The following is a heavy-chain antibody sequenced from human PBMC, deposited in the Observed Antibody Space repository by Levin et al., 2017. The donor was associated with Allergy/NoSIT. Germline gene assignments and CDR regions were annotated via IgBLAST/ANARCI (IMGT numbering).Heavy chain of an antibody. V-gene: IGHV4-59*11. Sequence: PSETLSLTCYVSGDSISNHYWTWIRQTPGKGLEWIGYSHSNGNTDYNPSLQSRATISIDTPQNQPSLRLSSVTPADPALFFCALGSTGRFGPWGPGTLVSVSS. D-gene: IGHD4-17*01. CDR3: ALGSTGRFGP. CDR2: SHSNGNT. CDR1: GDSISNHY. J-gene: IGHJ5*02.